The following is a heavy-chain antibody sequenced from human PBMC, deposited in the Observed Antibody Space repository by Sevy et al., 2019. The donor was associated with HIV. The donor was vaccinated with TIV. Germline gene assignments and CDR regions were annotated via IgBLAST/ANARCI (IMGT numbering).Heavy chain of an antibody. Sequence: GGSLRLSCVASGFTFSNYAMSWVRQAPGKGLEWVSGISSGSGDIRYADSVKGRFTISRDNSKNTLYLQKNSLRAEDTAGYYCAKATTSDSSWNGFDIWGQGTMVTVSS. CDR3: AKATTSDSSWNGFDI. CDR1: GFTFSNYA. V-gene: IGHV3-23*01. J-gene: IGHJ3*02. D-gene: IGHD6-13*01. CDR2: ISSGSGDI.